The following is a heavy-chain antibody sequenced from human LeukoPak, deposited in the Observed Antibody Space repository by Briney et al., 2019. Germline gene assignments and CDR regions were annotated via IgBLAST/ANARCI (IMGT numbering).Heavy chain of an antibody. J-gene: IGHJ4*02. D-gene: IGHD3-10*01. CDR1: GFTFSTYA. V-gene: IGHV3-23*01. Sequence: GGSLRLSCAASGFTFSTYAMSWVRQAPGKGLEWVSGISDSGGSTYYADSVKGRFTISRDNSKNTLYLQMNSLRAEDTAVYYCARVGSGSSYRPFDNWGQGTLVTVSS. CDR2: ISDSGGST. CDR3: ARVGSGSSYRPFDN.